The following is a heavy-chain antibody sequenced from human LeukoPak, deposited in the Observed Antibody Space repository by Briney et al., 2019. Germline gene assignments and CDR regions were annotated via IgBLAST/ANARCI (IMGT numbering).Heavy chain of an antibody. CDR3: AREGGYYFDY. J-gene: IGHJ4*02. D-gene: IGHD5-12*01. Sequence: PSETLSLTCTVFRGSISSYHWNWIRQPAGKGLEWIGRIYTSGSTTCNPSLKSRVTISVDKSKNQFSLKLRSVTAADTAVYYCAREGGYYFDYWGQGTLVTVSS. V-gene: IGHV4-4*07. CDR2: IYTSGST. CDR1: RGSISSYH.